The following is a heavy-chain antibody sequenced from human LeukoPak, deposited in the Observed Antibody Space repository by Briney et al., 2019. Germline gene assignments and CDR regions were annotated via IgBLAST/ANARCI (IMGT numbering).Heavy chain of an antibody. CDR1: GFTFSSYG. V-gene: IGHV3-33*01. D-gene: IGHD6-13*01. Sequence: GGSLRLSCAASGFTFSSYGMHWVRQAPGKGLEWVAVIWYDGSNKYYADSVKGRFTISRDNSKNTLYLQMNSLRAEDTAVYYCAPRTGYSSSWVDYWGQGTLVTVSS. J-gene: IGHJ4*02. CDR3: APRTGYSSSWVDY. CDR2: IWYDGSNK.